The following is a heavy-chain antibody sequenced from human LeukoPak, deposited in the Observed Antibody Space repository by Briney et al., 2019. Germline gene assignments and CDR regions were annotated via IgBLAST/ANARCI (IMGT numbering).Heavy chain of an antibody. J-gene: IGHJ4*02. Sequence: PSETLSLTCAVYGGSFSGYYWSWIRQPPGKGLEWIGEINHSGSTNYNPSLKNRVTISVDTSKNQFSLKLSSVTAADTAVYYCATILWWGRLDYWGQGTLVTVSS. V-gene: IGHV4-34*01. CDR3: ATILWWGRLDY. CDR1: GGSFSGYY. D-gene: IGHD2-21*02. CDR2: INHSGST.